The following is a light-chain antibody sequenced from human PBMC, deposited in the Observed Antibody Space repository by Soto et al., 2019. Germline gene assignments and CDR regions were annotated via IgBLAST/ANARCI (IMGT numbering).Light chain of an antibody. J-gene: IGLJ1*01. V-gene: IGLV2-11*01. CDR3: CSYAGSYTNV. CDR1: SSDVGGYNY. CDR2: DVT. Sequence: QSALTQPRSVSGSPGQSVTISCTGTSSDVGGYNYVSWYQQHPGKAPKVMIYDVTKRPSGVPDRFSGSKSGNTASLTISGLQADDDADYYCCSYAGSYTNVFGSGTKVTVL.